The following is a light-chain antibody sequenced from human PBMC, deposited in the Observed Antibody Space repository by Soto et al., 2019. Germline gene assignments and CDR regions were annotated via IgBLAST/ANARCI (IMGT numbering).Light chain of an antibody. V-gene: IGKV1-33*01. J-gene: IGKJ1*01. Sequence: DIHMTQSPSSLSASIGDTVIITCQATQDIRNDVDWYQQKRGKAPKLLIYDASSLETGVPFRLSGRRSRMKCSLSIIGLPAADLATYYCQYSDFFPRVFGHGT. CDR1: QDIRND. CDR2: DAS. CDR3: QYSDFFPRV.